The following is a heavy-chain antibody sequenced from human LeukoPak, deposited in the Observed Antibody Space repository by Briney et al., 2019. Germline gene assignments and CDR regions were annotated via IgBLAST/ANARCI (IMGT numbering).Heavy chain of an antibody. CDR1: GGTFSSYA. CDR3: ARDHDYYDSSGYNDAFDI. CDR2: IIPIFGTA. J-gene: IGHJ3*02. D-gene: IGHD3-22*01. V-gene: IGHV1-69*13. Sequence: SVKVSCKASGGTFSSYAISWVRQATGQGLEWMGGIIPIFGTANYAQKFQGRVTITADESTSTAYMELSSLRSEDTAVYYCARDHDYYDSSGYNDAFDIWGQGTMVTVSS.